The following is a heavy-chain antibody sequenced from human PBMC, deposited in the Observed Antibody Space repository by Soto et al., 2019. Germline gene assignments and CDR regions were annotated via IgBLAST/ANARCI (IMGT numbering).Heavy chain of an antibody. CDR2: VSAGGDMT. Sequence: DVQLLESGGHLVQPGGSLRLSCAASGFTFSSYAMSWVRQAPGKGLEWVSSVSAGGDMTYYSDSVKGRFTISRDNSNNSLFLQMNGLRIEDTALYYCARGDRGGSGSPASYYYSGLDVWGQGTTVTVSS. J-gene: IGHJ6*02. V-gene: IGHV3-23*01. CDR3: ARGDRGGSGSPASYYYSGLDV. D-gene: IGHD3-10*01. CDR1: GFTFSSYA.